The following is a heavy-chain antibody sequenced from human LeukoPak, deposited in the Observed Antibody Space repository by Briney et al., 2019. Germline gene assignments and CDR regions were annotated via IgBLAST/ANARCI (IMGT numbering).Heavy chain of an antibody. CDR3: ARDDFWSGYRAFDI. V-gene: IGHV4-4*07. J-gene: IGHJ3*02. D-gene: IGHD3-3*01. CDR2: IYTSGGT. Sequence: PSETLSLTXTVSGGSISSYYWNWIRQPAGKGLEWIGRIYTSGGTNYNPSLKSRVTMSVDTSKNQFSLKLSSVTAADTAVYYCARDDFWSGYRAFDIWGQGTMVTVSS. CDR1: GGSISSYY.